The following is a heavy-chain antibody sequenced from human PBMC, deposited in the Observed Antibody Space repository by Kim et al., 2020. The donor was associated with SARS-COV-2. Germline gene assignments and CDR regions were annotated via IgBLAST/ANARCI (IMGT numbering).Heavy chain of an antibody. D-gene: IGHD2-15*01. J-gene: IGHJ4*02. Sequence: GGSLRLSCAVSGFSFTTYAMSWVRQAPGKGLEWVSAIGDGDGPTYYADSVKGRFTISRDISKNTLYLQMNSLIAEDTAIYYCAKADGGFSDSLDYWGQGT. V-gene: IGHV3-23*01. CDR3: AKADGGFSDSLDY. CDR1: GFSFTTYA. CDR2: IGDGDGPT.